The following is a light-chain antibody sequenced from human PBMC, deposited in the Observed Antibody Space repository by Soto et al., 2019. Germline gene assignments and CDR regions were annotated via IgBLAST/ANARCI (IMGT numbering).Light chain of an antibody. CDR1: QAVNTR. CDR3: QKRNNWPLT. CDR2: LDS. J-gene: IGKJ4*02. V-gene: IGKV3D-11*01. Sequence: ELVLTQCPASRSSVPGGSVRLSWKASQAVNTRLAWYQHKPGQAPRLLIYLDSNRAAGVPDRFSGSGSGTDFTLTISSLEPEDFAVYYCQKRNNWPLTCGGGTKVDIK.